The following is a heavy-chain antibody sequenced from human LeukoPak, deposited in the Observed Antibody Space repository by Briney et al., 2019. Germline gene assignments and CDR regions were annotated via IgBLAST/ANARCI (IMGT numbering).Heavy chain of an antibody. J-gene: IGHJ4*02. V-gene: IGHV3-21*01. CDR3: ARVSAHAGIAVAASDY. CDR2: ISSSSSYI. Sequence: GGSLRLSCAASGFTFSSYSMNWVRQAPGKGLEWVSSISSSSSYIYYADSVKGRFTISRDNAKNSLYLQLNSLRVEDTALYYCARVSAHAGIAVAASDYWGQGTLVTVSS. D-gene: IGHD6-19*01. CDR1: GFTFSSYS.